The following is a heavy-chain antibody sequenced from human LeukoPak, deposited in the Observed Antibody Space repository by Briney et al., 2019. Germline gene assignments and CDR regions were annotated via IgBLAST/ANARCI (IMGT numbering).Heavy chain of an antibody. J-gene: IGHJ4*02. CDR3: ARTSMTTVVTRDFDY. Sequence: ASVKVSCKASGYTFTSYYMHWVRQAPGQGLDWMGIINPSGGSTSYAQKFQGRVTMTTDTSTSTAYMELRSLRSDDTAVYYCARTSMTTVVTRDFDYWGQGTLVTVSS. D-gene: IGHD4-17*01. CDR1: GYTFTSYY. CDR2: INPSGGST. V-gene: IGHV1-46*01.